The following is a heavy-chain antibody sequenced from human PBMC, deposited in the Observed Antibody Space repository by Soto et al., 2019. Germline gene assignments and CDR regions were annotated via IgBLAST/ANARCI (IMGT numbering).Heavy chain of an antibody. Sequence: GGSLRLSCAASGFTLSIYWMHWVRQAPGKGLEWVSRIDRDGSSTTYADSVKGRFTIARDSAKNTLYLQMNSLRVEDTAVYYCARDPAPIGWYDYWGQGTLVTVSS. J-gene: IGHJ4*02. D-gene: IGHD6-19*01. CDR1: GFTLSIYW. CDR2: IDRDGSST. V-gene: IGHV3-74*01. CDR3: ARDPAPIGWYDY.